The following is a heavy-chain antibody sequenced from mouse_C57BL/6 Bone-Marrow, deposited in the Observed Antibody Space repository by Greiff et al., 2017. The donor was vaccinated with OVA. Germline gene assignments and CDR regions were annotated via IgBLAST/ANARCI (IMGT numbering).Heavy chain of an antibody. CDR1: GYTFTNYW. V-gene: IGHV1-63*01. J-gene: IGHJ4*01. D-gene: IGHD1-1*01. CDR2: IYPGGGYT. Sequence: VKLMESGAELVRPGTSVKMSCKASGYTFTNYWIGWAKQRPGHGLEWIGDIYPGGGYTNYNEKFKGKATLTADKSSSTAYMQFSSLTSEDSAIYYCARRGIYYYGSSSLYAMDYWGQGTSVTVSS. CDR3: ARRGIYYYGSSSLYAMDY.